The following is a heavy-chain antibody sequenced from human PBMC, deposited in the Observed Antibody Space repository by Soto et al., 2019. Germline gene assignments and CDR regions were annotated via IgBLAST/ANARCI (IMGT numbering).Heavy chain of an antibody. Sequence: PSETLSLTCTVSGGSISSGGYYWSWIRQHPGKGLEWIGYIYYSGSTYYNPSLKSRVTMSMDTSKNQISLKLSSVTAADTATYYCAKHGGVDPAAPVDYWGQGTLVTVSS. CDR1: GGSISSGGYY. D-gene: IGHD5-18*01. J-gene: IGHJ4*02. CDR3: AKHGGVDPAAPVDY. CDR2: IYYSGST. V-gene: IGHV4-30-4*08.